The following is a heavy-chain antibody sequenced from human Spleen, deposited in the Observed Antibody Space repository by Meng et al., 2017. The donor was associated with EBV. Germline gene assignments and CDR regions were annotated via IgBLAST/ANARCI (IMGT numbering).Heavy chain of an antibody. CDR1: GGSFNDYY. V-gene: IGHV4-34*01. CDR3: ARAGSFLGIIDS. CDR2: INHSGIT. J-gene: IGHJ5*01. Sequence: QGQLQQWGAGLLKPSETLSLTCAVYGGSFNDYYWTWIRQPPGKGLEWIGEINHSGITNYNPSLKSRVTISVDTSKNQFSLKLSSVTVADTAVYYCARAGSFLGIIDSWGQGTLVTVSS. D-gene: IGHD2/OR15-2a*01.